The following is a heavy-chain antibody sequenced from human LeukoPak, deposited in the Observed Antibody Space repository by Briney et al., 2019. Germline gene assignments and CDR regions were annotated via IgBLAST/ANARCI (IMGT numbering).Heavy chain of an antibody. D-gene: IGHD2-15*01. CDR3: AKESDIVVVVSAAIDY. CDR2: ISGSGGST. Sequence: GGSLRLSCAASGFTFSSYAMSWVRQAPGKGLEWVSAISGSGGSTYYAGSVKGRFTISRDSSKNTLYLQMNSLRAEDTAVYYCAKESDIVVVVSAAIDYWGQGALVTVSS. CDR1: GFTFSSYA. J-gene: IGHJ4*02. V-gene: IGHV3-23*01.